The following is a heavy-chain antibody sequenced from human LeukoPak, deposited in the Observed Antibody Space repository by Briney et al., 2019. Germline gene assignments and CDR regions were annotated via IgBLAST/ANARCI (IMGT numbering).Heavy chain of an antibody. Sequence: SETLSLSCAVYGGSFSGYYWSWIRQPPGKGLEWIGSIYYSGSTYYNLSLKSRVTISVDTSKHQFSLKLSSVTAADTAVYYCARDLPYYGSGSYYIGGFDYWGQGTLVTVSS. D-gene: IGHD3-10*01. CDR3: ARDLPYYGSGSYYIGGFDY. CDR1: GGSFSGYY. CDR2: IYYSGST. V-gene: IGHV4-34*01. J-gene: IGHJ4*02.